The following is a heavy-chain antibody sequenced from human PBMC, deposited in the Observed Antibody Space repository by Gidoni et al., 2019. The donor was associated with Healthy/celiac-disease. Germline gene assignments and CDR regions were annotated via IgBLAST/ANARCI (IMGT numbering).Heavy chain of an antibody. CDR1: GVSISRGGYS. D-gene: IGHD3-22*01. Sequence: QVQLQESGPGLVKPSQTLSLTCAVSGVSISRGGYSWSWIRQPPGKGLEWIGYIYYRGRTYYNPSLKSRVTISVDTSKNQFSLKLSSVTAADTAVYYCASITMRDYGMDVWGQGTTVTVS. CDR3: ASITMRDYGMDV. V-gene: IGHV4-30-4*07. J-gene: IGHJ6*02. CDR2: IYYRGRT.